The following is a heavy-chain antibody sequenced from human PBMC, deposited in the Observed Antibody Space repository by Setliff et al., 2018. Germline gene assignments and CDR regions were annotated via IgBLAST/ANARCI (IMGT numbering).Heavy chain of an antibody. D-gene: IGHD3-3*01. CDR2: INPNSGGT. V-gene: IGHV1-2*04. CDR3: ARGPRITIFGVVSLSLYGMDV. J-gene: IGHJ6*01. CDR1: GYTFTGYY. Sequence: ASVKVSCKASGYTFTGYYMHWVRQAPGQGLEWMGWINPNSGGTNYAQKFQGWVTMTRDTSISTAYMELSRLRSDDTAVYYCARGPRITIFGVVSLSLYGMDVWGPETLLVTVSS.